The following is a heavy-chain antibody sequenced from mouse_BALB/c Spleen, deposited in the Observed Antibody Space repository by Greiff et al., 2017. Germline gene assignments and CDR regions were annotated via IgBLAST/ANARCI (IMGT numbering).Heavy chain of an antibody. D-gene: IGHD2-14*01. CDR3: TRPYRTGGYAMDY. V-gene: IGHV1S81*02. CDR2: INPSNGGT. CDR1: GYTFTSYY. Sequence: VQLQQSGAELVKPGASVKLSCKASGYTFTSYYMYWVKQRPGQGLEWIGEINPSNGGTNFNEKFKSKATLTVDKSSSTAYMQLSSLTSEDSAVYYCTRPYRTGGYAMDYWGQGTSVTVSS. J-gene: IGHJ4*01.